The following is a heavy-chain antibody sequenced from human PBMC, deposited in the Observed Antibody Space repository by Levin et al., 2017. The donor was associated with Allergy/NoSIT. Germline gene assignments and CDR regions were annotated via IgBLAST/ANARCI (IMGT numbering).Heavy chain of an antibody. CDR2: IGTAGDT. Sequence: GGSLRLSCAASGFTFSSYDMHWVRQATGKGLEWVSAIGTAGDTYYPGSVKGRFTISRENAKNSLYLQMNSLRAGDTAVYYCARAGSGFPYYYGSGSYPYYYYMDVWGKGTTVTVSS. CDR1: GFTFSSYD. CDR3: ARAGSGFPYYYGSGSYPYYYYMDV. V-gene: IGHV3-13*04. D-gene: IGHD3-10*01. J-gene: IGHJ6*03.